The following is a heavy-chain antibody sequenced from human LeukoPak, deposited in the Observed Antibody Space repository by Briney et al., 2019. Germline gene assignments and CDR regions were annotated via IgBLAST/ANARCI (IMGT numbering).Heavy chain of an antibody. Sequence: PSETLSLTCTVSGDSISSYYWAWIRQPPGKGLEWIGYVYYSGSTQYNPSLQSRVTMSVGTSKKQFSLRLSSVTAADTAVYYCARSGYAFGADAFDIWGQGTTVAVS. V-gene: IGHV4-59*04. J-gene: IGHJ3*02. CDR1: GDSISSYY. D-gene: IGHD3-16*01. CDR3: ARSGYAFGADAFDI. CDR2: VYYSGST.